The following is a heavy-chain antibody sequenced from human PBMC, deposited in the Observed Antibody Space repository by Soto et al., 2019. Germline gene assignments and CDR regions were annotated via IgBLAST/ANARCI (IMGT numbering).Heavy chain of an antibody. CDR2: IWYDGSNK. CDR1: GFTFSSYG. J-gene: IGHJ4*02. D-gene: IGHD3-9*01. Sequence: GGSLRLSCAASGFTFSSYGMHWVRQAPGKGLEWVAVIWYDGSNKYYADSVKGRFTISRDNSKNTLYLQMNSLRAEDTAVYYCARGTYYDILTGYYMRLDYWGQGTLVTVSS. CDR3: ARGTYYDILTGYYMRLDY. V-gene: IGHV3-33*01.